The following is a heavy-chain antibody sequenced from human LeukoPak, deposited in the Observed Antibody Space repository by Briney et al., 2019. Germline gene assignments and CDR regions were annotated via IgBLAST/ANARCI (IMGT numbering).Heavy chain of an antibody. CDR2: IYSSGST. CDR1: GGSISSGSYY. Sequence: SETLSLTCTVSGGSISSGSYYWTWIRQSAGKGLEWIGRIYSSGSTNYNPSLKSRVTISVDTSKNQFSLKPSSVTAADTAVYYCARVDSSSWYRFDYWGQGTLVTVSS. D-gene: IGHD6-13*01. CDR3: ARVDSSSWYRFDY. J-gene: IGHJ4*02. V-gene: IGHV4-61*02.